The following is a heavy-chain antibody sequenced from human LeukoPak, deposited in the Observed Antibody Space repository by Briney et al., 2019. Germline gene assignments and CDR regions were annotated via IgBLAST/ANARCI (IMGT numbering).Heavy chain of an antibody. Sequence: ASVKVSCKASGGTFSSYAISWVRQAPGQGLEWMGGIIPIYGTANYAQKFQGRVTITADESTSTAYMELSSLRSEDTAVYYCARDQGGYSSSRGFDYWGQGTLVTVSS. CDR2: IIPIYGTA. V-gene: IGHV1-69*13. J-gene: IGHJ4*02. CDR1: GGTFSSYA. D-gene: IGHD6-6*01. CDR3: ARDQGGYSSSRGFDY.